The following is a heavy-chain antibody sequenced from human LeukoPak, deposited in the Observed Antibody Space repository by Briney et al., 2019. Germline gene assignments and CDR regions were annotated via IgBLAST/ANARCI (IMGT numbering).Heavy chain of an antibody. CDR1: GYTFTGYY. CDR2: INPNSGGT. D-gene: IGHD3-22*01. J-gene: IGHJ4*02. Sequence: ASVKVSCKASGYTFTGYYMHWVRQAPGQGLEWMGWINPNSGGTNYAQKFQGSVTMTRDTSISTAYMELSRLRSDDAAVYYCARALKNSSGYYSGYWGQGTLVTVSS. CDR3: ARALKNSSGYYSGY. V-gene: IGHV1-2*02.